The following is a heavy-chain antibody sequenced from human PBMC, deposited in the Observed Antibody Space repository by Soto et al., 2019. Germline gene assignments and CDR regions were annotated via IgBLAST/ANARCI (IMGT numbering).Heavy chain of an antibody. CDR1: GFTFTSYG. J-gene: IGHJ4*02. CDR3: VSDRGYGHASVPYS. V-gene: IGHV3-30*03. CDR2: ISYDGGLQ. D-gene: IGHD5-18*01. Sequence: QAHLVESGGGVVQPGRSLRLSCAASGFTFTSYGMHWVRQAPGTRLEWVAVISYDGGLQHYADSVKGRFTISRDNSXNMVLLQMNILRAEDTAVYYCVSDRGYGHASVPYSWGQGTLVSVSS.